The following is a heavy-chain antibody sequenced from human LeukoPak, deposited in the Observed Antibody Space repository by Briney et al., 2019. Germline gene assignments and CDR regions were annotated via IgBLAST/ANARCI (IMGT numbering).Heavy chain of an antibody. V-gene: IGHV4-59*12. J-gene: IGHJ4*02. CDR1: GGSISSYY. CDR2: IYYSGST. Sequence: SETLSLTCTVSGGSISSYYWSWIRQPPGKGLEWIGYIYYSGSTSYNPSLKSRVTISVDTSKNQFSLKLSSVTAADTAVYYCARDQDTSFDYWGQGTLVTVSS. CDR3: ARDQDTSFDY.